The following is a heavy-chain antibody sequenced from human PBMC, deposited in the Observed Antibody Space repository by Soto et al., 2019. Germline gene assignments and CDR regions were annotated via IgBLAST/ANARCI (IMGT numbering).Heavy chain of an antibody. D-gene: IGHD1-26*01. CDR1: GGSVSSGSYY. CDR2: IYYSGST. J-gene: IGHJ5*02. CDR3: ARQTRVGNWFDP. Sequence: QVQLQESGPGLVKPSETLSLTCTVSGGSVSSGSYYWSWIRQPPGKGLEWIGYIYYSGSTNYNPSLKSRVTISVDTSKNQFSLKLSSVTAADTAVYYCARQTRVGNWFDPWGLGTLVTVSS. V-gene: IGHV4-61*01.